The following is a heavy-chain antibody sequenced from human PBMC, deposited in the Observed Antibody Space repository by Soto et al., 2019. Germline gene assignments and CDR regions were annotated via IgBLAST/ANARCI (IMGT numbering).Heavy chain of an antibody. CDR3: AKGISSASSFDN. CDR1: GVTFSHHD. J-gene: IGHJ4*02. D-gene: IGHD3-22*01. CDR2: ISGSGGRT. Sequence: EVHLLESGGGLVQPGGSLRLSCAASGVTFSHHDMSWVRQAPGKGLEWVAAISGSGGRTHYADSVKGRVTISRDNSKNMLSLQMNSLRAEDTAVYHCAKGISSASSFDNWGQGTLVTVSS. V-gene: IGHV3-23*01.